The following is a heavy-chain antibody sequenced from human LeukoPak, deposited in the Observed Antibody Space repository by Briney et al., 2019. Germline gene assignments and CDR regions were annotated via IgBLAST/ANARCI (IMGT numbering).Heavy chain of an antibody. Sequence: PGGSLRLSCAASGFTFSSYWMHWVRQDPGKGLVWVARINSDGSSTTYADSVKGRFTISRDNAKNTLYLQMNSLRAEDTAVYYCARDLGIRVAGPFLDYWGRDPWSPSPQ. D-gene: IGHD6-19*01. J-gene: IGHJ4*02. CDR1: GFTFSSYW. V-gene: IGHV3-74*01. CDR3: ARDLGIRVAGPFLDY. CDR2: INSDGSST.